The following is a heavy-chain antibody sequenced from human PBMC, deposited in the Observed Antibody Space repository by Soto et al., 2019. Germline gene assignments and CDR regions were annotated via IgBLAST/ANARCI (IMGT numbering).Heavy chain of an antibody. CDR3: AKGRTITMIVVAPDY. Sequence: PGGSLRLSCAASGFTFSSYAMSWVRQAPGKGLEWVSVISGSGGTTYYADSVKGRFTISRDNSKNTLYLQMNSLRAEDTAVYYCAKGRTITMIVVAPDYWGQGTLVTVSS. V-gene: IGHV3-23*01. CDR1: GFTFSSYA. D-gene: IGHD3-22*01. CDR2: ISGSGGTT. J-gene: IGHJ4*02.